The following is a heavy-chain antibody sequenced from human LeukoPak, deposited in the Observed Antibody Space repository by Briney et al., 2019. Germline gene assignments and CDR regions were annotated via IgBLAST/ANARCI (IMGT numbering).Heavy chain of an antibody. CDR2: IYYSGST. D-gene: IGHD5-18*01. CDR1: GGSTSSYY. Sequence: SETLSLTCTVSGGSTSSYYWSWIRQPPGKGLEWIGYIYYSGSTNYNPSLKSRVTISVDTSKNQFSLKLSSVTAADTAVYYCAREGYSYGVDYWGQGTLVTVSS. J-gene: IGHJ4*02. V-gene: IGHV4-59*01. CDR3: AREGYSYGVDY.